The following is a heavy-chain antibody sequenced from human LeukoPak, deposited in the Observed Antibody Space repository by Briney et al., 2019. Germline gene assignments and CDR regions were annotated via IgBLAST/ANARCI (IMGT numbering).Heavy chain of an antibody. CDR2: IDPNSGGT. Sequence: ASVKVSCKASGYTFTGYYMHWARQAPGRGLEWMGRIDPNSGGTSYAQNFQGRVTMTRDTSISTAYMELTSLTSDDTAVYYCARDASVSADYWGQGTLVTVSS. V-gene: IGHV1-2*06. CDR1: GYTFTGYY. D-gene: IGHD5/OR15-5a*01. CDR3: ARDASVSADY. J-gene: IGHJ4*02.